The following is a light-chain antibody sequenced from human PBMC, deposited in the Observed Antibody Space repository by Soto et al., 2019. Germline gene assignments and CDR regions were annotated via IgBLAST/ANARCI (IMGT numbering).Light chain of an antibody. J-gene: IGKJ2*01. CDR2: GSS. V-gene: IGKV3-20*01. Sequence: EVVLTQSPGTLSLSPGERATLSCRASQSVSNNYFAWYQQKPGQAPRLLIFGSSDTATGTPHRFSGSGSGTDFTLPISRLEPEDVSVYYYHQYGSAPPYTFGQGTKLEIK. CDR1: QSVSNNY. CDR3: HQYGSAPPYT.